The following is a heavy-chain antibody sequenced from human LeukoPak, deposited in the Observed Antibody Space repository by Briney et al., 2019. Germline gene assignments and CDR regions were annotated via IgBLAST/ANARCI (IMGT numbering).Heavy chain of an antibody. D-gene: IGHD2-8*01. Sequence: GGSLRLSCAASGFTFSSYSMNWVRQAPGKGLEWVSGISSIDGSTYYADSVKGRFTISRDNSKNTLYLQMKSLRAEDTAVYYCAKWARYSTNGVCYYFDYWGQGTLVTVSS. V-gene: IGHV3-23*01. CDR1: GFTFSSYS. CDR3: AKWARYSTNGVCYYFDY. CDR2: ISSIDGST. J-gene: IGHJ4*02.